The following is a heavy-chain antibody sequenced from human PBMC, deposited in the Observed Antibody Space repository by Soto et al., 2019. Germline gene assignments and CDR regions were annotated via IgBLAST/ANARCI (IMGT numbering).Heavy chain of an antibody. Sequence: GGSLRLSCSASGFTFSSYAMHWVRQAPGKGLEYVSAISSNGGGTYYANSVQGRFTISRDNSKNTVYLQMGSLRAEDMAVYYCARSARPELYYXDVWGKGTTVTVSS. CDR1: GFTFSSYA. CDR3: ARSARPELYYXDV. V-gene: IGHV3-64*01. CDR2: ISSNGGGT. D-gene: IGHD6-6*01. J-gene: IGHJ6*03.